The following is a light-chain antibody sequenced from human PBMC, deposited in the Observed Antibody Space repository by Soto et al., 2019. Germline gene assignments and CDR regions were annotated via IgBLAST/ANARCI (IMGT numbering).Light chain of an antibody. Sequence: IVFTHSPGTLSLSPGERATLSCRASQSVSSSYLAWYQQKPGQAPRLLIYGASSRATGIPDRFSGSGSGTDFTLTISRLEPEDFAVYYCQQYGSSPRTFGQGTRLEI. CDR2: GAS. CDR3: QQYGSSPRT. J-gene: IGKJ5*01. V-gene: IGKV3-20*01. CDR1: QSVSSSY.